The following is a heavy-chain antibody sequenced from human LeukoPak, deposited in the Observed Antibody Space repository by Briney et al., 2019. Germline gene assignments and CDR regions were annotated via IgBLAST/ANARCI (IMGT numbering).Heavy chain of an antibody. CDR3: TADYDSSGYGCFDY. D-gene: IGHD3-22*01. CDR1: GFTFSSYW. V-gene: IGHV3-74*01. J-gene: IGHJ4*02. CDR2: INSDGSST. Sequence: GGSLRLSCAASGFTFSSYWMHWVRQAPGKGLVWVSRINSDGSSTSYADSVKGRFTISRDDSKNTLYLQMNSLKTEDTAVYYCTADYDSSGYGCFDYWGQGTLVTVSS.